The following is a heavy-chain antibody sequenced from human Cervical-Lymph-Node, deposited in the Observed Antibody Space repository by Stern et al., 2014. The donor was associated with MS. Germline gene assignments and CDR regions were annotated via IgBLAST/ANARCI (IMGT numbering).Heavy chain of an antibody. CDR1: GDTFTTYA. Sequence: QVQLVQYGAEVKKPGSSVKVSCKASGDTFTTYAISWVRQAPGQGLEWMGGITPVFGMADYAEKFQARVTITVDRSTSTAYMELRSLRFEDTAVYYCAREVGSLSMDVWGQGTTVTVSS. CDR3: AREVGSLSMDV. V-gene: IGHV1-69*17. J-gene: IGHJ6*02. CDR2: ITPVFGMA. D-gene: IGHD3-16*01.